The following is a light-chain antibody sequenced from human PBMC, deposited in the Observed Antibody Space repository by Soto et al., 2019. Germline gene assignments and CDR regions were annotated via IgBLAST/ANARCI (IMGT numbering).Light chain of an antibody. V-gene: IGKV1-5*03. Sequence: DIQMTQSPSALSASVGDRVTITCRASQSVNNWLAWYRQKPGEAPKLLIYEGSTLERGVPSRFSGSCSGTEFTISISTPQPDDFATFYDQEYDTYSRSFGQGTKVEVK. CDR3: QEYDTYSRS. J-gene: IGKJ1*01. CDR1: QSVNNW. CDR2: EGS.